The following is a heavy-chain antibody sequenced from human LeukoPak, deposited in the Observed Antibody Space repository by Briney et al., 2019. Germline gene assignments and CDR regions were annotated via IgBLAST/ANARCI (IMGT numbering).Heavy chain of an antibody. V-gene: IGHV3-74*01. CDR2: ISSDGSST. CDR3: ARDDRTHAFDI. CDR1: GFTFSSYW. Sequence: PGGSLRLSCAASGFTFSSYWMHWVRQAPGKGLVRVSRISSDGSSTSYADSVKGRFTISRDNAKNTLYLQMNSLRAEDTAVYHCARDDRTHAFDIWGQGTMVTVSS. D-gene: IGHD3-22*01. J-gene: IGHJ3*02.